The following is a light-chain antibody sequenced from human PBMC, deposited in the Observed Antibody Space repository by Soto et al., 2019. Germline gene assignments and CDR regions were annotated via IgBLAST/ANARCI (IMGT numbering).Light chain of an antibody. J-gene: IGLJ2*01. V-gene: IGLV2-14*03. CDR1: SSDVGGHNY. CDR3: SSYTSSSTLV. Sequence: QSALTQPASVSGSPGQSITISCTGTSSDVGGHNYVSWYQHHPGKAPKLMIYDVSTRPSGISNRFSGSKSGNTASLTISGLQAEDEADYYCSSYTSSSTLVFGGGTKLTVL. CDR2: DVS.